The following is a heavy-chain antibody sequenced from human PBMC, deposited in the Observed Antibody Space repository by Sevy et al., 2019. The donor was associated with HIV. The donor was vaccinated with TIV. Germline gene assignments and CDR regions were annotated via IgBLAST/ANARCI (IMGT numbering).Heavy chain of an antibody. V-gene: IGHV4-39*02. D-gene: IGHD5-12*01. CDR2: ICYGGNT. CDR3: ATGIRCGSPFAS. J-gene: IGHJ4*02. Sequence: SETLSLTCIVSGGSVTTTGYYWGWVRQPPGKGLEWIGNICYGGNTFYKPSRKSRVSISVDTSNNRFSLKLNSVTAADTAVYYCATGIRCGSPFASWGQGTLVTVSS. CDR1: GGSVTTTGYY.